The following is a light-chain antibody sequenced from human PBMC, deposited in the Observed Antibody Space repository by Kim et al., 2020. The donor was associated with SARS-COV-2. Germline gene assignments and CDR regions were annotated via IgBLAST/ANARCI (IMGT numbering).Light chain of an antibody. Sequence: ENQMTQSPSSLSASVGDRVTITCRASQGISNSLAWYQQKPGKGPKVLIYDASTLQSGVPSRFSGSGSGTDFTLTISSLQPEDVATYYCQKYNSAPWTLGQGTKVDIK. V-gene: IGKV1-27*01. CDR1: QGISNS. CDR3: QKYNSAPWT. CDR2: DAS. J-gene: IGKJ1*01.